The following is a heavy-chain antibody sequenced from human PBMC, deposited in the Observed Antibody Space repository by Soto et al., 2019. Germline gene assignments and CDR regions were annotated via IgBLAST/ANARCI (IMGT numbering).Heavy chain of an antibody. CDR2: TNHSGNT. J-gene: IGHJ5*02. D-gene: IGHD3-10*01. Sequence: SETLSLTCGVPDHTISNGGDTWAWIRQPPGKALEWIGHTNHSGNTYYNPSLKRRVTISVDTSKIQFSLKLSSVTAADTAVYYCARDRRLITMVRGVSLCFDPWGQGTLVTVSS. CDR3: ARDRRLITMVRGVSLCFDP. CDR1: DHTISNGGDT. V-gene: IGHV4-30-2*01.